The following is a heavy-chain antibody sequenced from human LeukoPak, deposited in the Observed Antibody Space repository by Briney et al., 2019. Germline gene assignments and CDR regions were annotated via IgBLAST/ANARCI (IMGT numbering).Heavy chain of an antibody. CDR1: GFTVSSNY. J-gene: IGHJ4*02. D-gene: IGHD2-2*02. V-gene: IGHV3-53*01. Sequence: PGGSLRLSCAASGFTVSSNYMSWVRQAPGKGLEWVSVIYIGGSTYYADSVKGRFTISRDISKNTLYLQMNSLRAEDTAMYYCARLGFVVPAVIFDYWGQGTLVTVSS. CDR2: IYIGGST. CDR3: ARLGFVVPAVIFDY.